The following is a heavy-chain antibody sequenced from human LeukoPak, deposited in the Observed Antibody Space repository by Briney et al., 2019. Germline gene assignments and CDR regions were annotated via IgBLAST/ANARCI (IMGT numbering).Heavy chain of an antibody. CDR3: AKDSTRGYAFDV. CDR2: IIPIFGTA. V-gene: IGHV1-69*05. J-gene: IGHJ3*01. Sequence: ASVKVSCKASGGTFSSYAISWVRQAPGQGLEWMGGIIPIFGTANYAQKFQGRVTITTDESTSTAYMELSSLRSEDTAVYYCAKDSTRGYAFDVWGQGTMVTVSS. CDR1: GGTFSSYA. D-gene: IGHD3-10*01.